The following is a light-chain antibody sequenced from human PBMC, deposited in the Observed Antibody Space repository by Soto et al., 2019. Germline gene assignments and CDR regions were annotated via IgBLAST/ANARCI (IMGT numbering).Light chain of an antibody. CDR2: GNS. Sequence: QSVLTQPPSVSGAPGQRVTISCTGSSSNIGAGYDVHWYQQLPGTAPKLHIYGNSNRPSGVPDRFSGSKSGTSASLAITGLQAEDEADYYCQSYDSGPYVVFGGGTKLTVL. V-gene: IGLV1-40*01. CDR3: QSYDSGPYVV. CDR1: SSNIGAGYD. J-gene: IGLJ2*01.